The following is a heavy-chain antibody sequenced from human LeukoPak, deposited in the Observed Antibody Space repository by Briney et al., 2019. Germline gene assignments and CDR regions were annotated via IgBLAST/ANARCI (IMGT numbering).Heavy chain of an antibody. CDR1: GGSISSGDYY. J-gene: IGHJ4*02. D-gene: IGHD2-21*02. CDR2: IYYSGST. Sequence: SETLSLTCTVSGGSISSGDYYWSWIRQPPGKGLEWIGYIYYSGSTYYNPSLKSRVTISVDTSKNQFSLKLSSVTAADTAVYYCATDLGPCGGDCYSGFPFDYWGQGTLVTVSS. CDR3: ATDLGPCGGDCYSGFPFDY. V-gene: IGHV4-30-4*08.